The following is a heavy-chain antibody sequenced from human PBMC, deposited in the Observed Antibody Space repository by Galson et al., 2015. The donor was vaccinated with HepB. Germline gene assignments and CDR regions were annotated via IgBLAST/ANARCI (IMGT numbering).Heavy chain of an antibody. Sequence: SVKVSCKVSGSTLTELSMHWVRQAPGKGLEWMGGFDPEDGETIYAQKFQGRVTMTEDTSTDTAYMELSSLRSEDTAVYYCATAYCSSTSCPNDAFDIWGQGTMVTVSS. J-gene: IGHJ3*02. V-gene: IGHV1-24*01. CDR1: GSTLTELS. D-gene: IGHD2-2*01. CDR3: ATAYCSSTSCPNDAFDI. CDR2: FDPEDGET.